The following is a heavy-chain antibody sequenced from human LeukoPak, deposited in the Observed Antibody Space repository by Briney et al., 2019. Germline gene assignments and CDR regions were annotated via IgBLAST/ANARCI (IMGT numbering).Heavy chain of an antibody. V-gene: IGHV3-33*08. CDR3: ARVAGIAAAGDFDY. CDR1: GFTFSTYG. Sequence: GGSLRLSCAASGFTFSTYGMNWVRQAPGKGLEWVAVIWYDGSNKYYADSVKGRFTISRDNSKNTLYLQMNSLRAEDTAVYYCARVAGIAAAGDFDYWGQGTLVTVSS. J-gene: IGHJ4*02. D-gene: IGHD6-13*01. CDR2: IWYDGSNK.